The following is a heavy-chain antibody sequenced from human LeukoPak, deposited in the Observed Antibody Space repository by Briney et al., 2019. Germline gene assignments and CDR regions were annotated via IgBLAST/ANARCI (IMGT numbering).Heavy chain of an antibody. CDR3: ARDSRGYYGMDV. J-gene: IGHJ6*02. Sequence: QPGGSLRLSCEASGFPFSSYAMTWVRQAPGKGLEWVSVIYSGGSTYYADSVKGRFTISRDNSKNTLYLQMNSLRAEDTAVYYCARDSRGYYGMDVWGQGTTVTVSS. CDR2: IYSGGST. V-gene: IGHV3-53*01. D-gene: IGHD6-13*01. CDR1: GFPFSSYA.